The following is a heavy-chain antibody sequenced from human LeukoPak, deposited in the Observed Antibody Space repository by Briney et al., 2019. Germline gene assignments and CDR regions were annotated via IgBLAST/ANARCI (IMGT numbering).Heavy chain of an antibody. CDR1: GYTFTSYY. J-gene: IGHJ4*02. D-gene: IGHD5-24*01. CDR3: ARRGRDGYNFHY. CDR2: INPSGGST. V-gene: IGHV1-46*01. Sequence: ASVKVSCKASGYTFTSYYMHWVRQAPGQGLEWMGIINPSGGSTSYAQKFQGRVTMTRDMSTSTVYMELSSLRSEDTAVYYRARRGRDGYNFHYWGQGTLVTVSS.